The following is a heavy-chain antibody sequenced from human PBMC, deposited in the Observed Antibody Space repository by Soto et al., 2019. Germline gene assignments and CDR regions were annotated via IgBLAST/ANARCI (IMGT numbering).Heavy chain of an antibody. D-gene: IGHD3-10*01. Sequence: QVQLQESGPGLVKPSETLSLTCIVSGGSISSYYWSWIRQPPGKELEWIGYIYYSGSTNYNPSLKSRVTISVDTSKNQFSLKLSSVTAADTAVYYCARRYGSAFDIWGQGTMVTVSS. CDR2: IYYSGST. J-gene: IGHJ3*02. CDR3: ARRYGSAFDI. V-gene: IGHV4-59*01. CDR1: GGSISSYY.